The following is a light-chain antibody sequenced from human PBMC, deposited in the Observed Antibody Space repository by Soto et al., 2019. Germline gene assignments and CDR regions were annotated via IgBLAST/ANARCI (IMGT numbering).Light chain of an antibody. CDR3: QQYDNLWT. Sequence: DIQMTQSPSSLSASVGDRVTITCHASQDISNYLNWYQQKPGKAPKLLIYDASNLETGVPSRFSGSGSGTDFTFTISSLQPEDIATYYCQQYDNLWTFGQGTKVEIK. CDR2: DAS. CDR1: QDISNY. V-gene: IGKV1-33*01. J-gene: IGKJ1*01.